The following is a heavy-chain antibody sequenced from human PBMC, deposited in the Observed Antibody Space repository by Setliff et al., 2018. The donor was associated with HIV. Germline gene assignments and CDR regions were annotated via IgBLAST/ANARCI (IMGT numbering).Heavy chain of an antibody. CDR1: GGSVSSGSYY. Sequence: SETLSLTCSVSGGSVSSGSYYWGWIRQPPGKGLEWIGTLYFTGDSYYDPSLKSRVTTSVDTSKNQISLKLSSVTAADTAVYYCASLDGSESPYIYYYYMDVWGEGTAVTVSS. V-gene: IGHV4-39*01. CDR2: LYFTGDS. D-gene: IGHD3-10*01. CDR3: ASLDGSESPYIYYYYMDV. J-gene: IGHJ6*03.